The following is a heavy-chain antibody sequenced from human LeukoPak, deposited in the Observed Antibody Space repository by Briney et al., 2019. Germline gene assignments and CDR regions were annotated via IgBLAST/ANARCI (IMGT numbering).Heavy chain of an antibody. CDR3: ASLYSRPRSFDY. CDR1: GFTFSSYG. D-gene: IGHD6-13*01. J-gene: IGHJ4*02. CDR2: INSDGSST. V-gene: IGHV3-74*01. Sequence: QPGRSLRLSCAASGFTFSSYGMPWVRQAPGKGLVWVSRINSDGSSTSYADSVKGRFTISRDNAKNTLYLQMNSLRAEDTAVYYCASLYSRPRSFDYWGQGTLVTVSS.